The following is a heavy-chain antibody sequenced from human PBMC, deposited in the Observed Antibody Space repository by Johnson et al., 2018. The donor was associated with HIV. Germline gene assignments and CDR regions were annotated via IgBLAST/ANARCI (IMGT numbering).Heavy chain of an antibody. D-gene: IGHD6-6*01. CDR2: ISYDGSKK. CDR1: GFTFRSYA. Sequence: QVQLVESGGGVVQPGRSLRLSCTASGFTFRSYAMHWVRQAPGKGLEWVALISYDGSKKDYADSVKGRFTISRDNSKNTLYLQMNSLKTDDTAVYYCTTVIQQLVRRHDAFDIWGQGTMVTVSS. V-gene: IGHV3-30*03. CDR3: TTVIQQLVRRHDAFDI. J-gene: IGHJ3*02.